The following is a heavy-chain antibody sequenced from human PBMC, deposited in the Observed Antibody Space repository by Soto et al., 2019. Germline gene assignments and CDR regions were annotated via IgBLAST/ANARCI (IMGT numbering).Heavy chain of an antibody. CDR3: ARVGYYDSSGHYLGNWFDP. V-gene: IGHV1-18*04. J-gene: IGHJ5*02. CDR2: ISAYNGNT. D-gene: IGHD3-22*01. CDR1: GYTFTSYG. Sequence: SVKFSCKSSGYTFTSYGISWVRQAPGQWLEWMGWISAYNGNTNYAQKLQGRVTMTTDTSTSTAYMELRSLRSDDTAVYYCARVGYYDSSGHYLGNWFDPWGQGTLVTV.